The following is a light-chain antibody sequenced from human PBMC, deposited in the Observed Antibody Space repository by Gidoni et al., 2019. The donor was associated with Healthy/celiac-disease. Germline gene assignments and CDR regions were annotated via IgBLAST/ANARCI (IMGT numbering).Light chain of an antibody. V-gene: IGKV1-27*01. Sequence: QLTPSPSSLSASVGARVPLPCRGRQGIRRYLNWSRQTPGPVPTLLLYSASNLQSGVPSRFSGSGSGTDFTLTISSLQPEDVATYYGQRTYNAPPITFGQGTRLEIK. CDR2: SAS. J-gene: IGKJ5*01. CDR1: QGIRRY. CDR3: QRTYNAPPIT.